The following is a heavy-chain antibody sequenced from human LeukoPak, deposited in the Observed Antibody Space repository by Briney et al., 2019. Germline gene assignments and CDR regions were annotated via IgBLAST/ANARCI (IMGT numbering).Heavy chain of an antibody. CDR1: GYTFTGYY. J-gene: IGHJ4*02. CDR2: INPSGGST. CDR3: ASVAAAGHEADY. D-gene: IGHD6-13*01. Sequence: ASVKVSCKASGYTFTGYYMHWVRQAPGQGLEWMGIINPSGGSTSYAQKFQGRVTMTRDTSTSTVYMELSSLRSEDTAVYYCASVAAAGHEADYWGQGTLVTVSS. V-gene: IGHV1-46*01.